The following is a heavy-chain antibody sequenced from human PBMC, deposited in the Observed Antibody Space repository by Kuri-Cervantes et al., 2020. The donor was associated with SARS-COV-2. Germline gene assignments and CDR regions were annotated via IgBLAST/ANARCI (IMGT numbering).Heavy chain of an antibody. CDR1: GSAFSDYS. V-gene: IGHV3-21*01. CDR2: ISGHSRYI. CDR3: ALPQGQGS. Sequence: GESLKISCAASGSAFSDYSMLWFRQAPGKGLEWVSSISGHSRYIYYRDSVKGRFTISRDNARKSLFLQMNSLRVEDTGIYYCALPQGQGSWGPGTRVTVSS. J-gene: IGHJ5*02.